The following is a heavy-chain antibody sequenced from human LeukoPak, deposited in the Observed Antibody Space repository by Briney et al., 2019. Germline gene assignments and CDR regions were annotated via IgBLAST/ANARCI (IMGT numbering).Heavy chain of an antibody. Sequence: SETLSLTCAVSGVSISSGAYSWSWIRQAPGKGLEWIGYFYHDGSTYYNPSLKSRVTMSVDRSKNQFSLKLGSVTAADTAVYYCASVLAAAHRGYFDYWGQGTLVPVSS. D-gene: IGHD6-13*01. V-gene: IGHV4-30-2*01. J-gene: IGHJ4*02. CDR3: ASVLAAAHRGYFDY. CDR1: GVSISSGAYS. CDR2: FYHDGST.